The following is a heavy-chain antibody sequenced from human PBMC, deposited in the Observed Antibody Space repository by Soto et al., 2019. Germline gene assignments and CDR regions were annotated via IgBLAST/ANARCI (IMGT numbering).Heavy chain of an antibody. CDR1: GGSFSNNY. D-gene: IGHD3-10*01. CDR2: ISPSGTT. Sequence: ETLSLTCAVYGGSFSNNYWTWFRQPPGKGLEWIGEISPSGTTKYIPSLKSRGTISVDTSRKQFFLKVTSVSAADTAVYYCATSLWFGTQPEIWGPGTLVTVSS. J-gene: IGHJ4*02. CDR3: ATSLWFGTQPEI. V-gene: IGHV4-34*01.